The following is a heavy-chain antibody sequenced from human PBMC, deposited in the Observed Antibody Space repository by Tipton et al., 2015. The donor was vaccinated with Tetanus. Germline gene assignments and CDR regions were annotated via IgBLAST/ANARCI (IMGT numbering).Heavy chain of an antibody. D-gene: IGHD1-1*01. CDR2: INPSGGST. CDR3: AREPWTTGTTVNWFDP. Sequence: QLVQSGAEVKKPGASVKVSCKASGYTFTSYYMHWVRQAPGQGLEWMGIINPSGGSTSYAQKFQGRVTMTRDTSTSPVYMELSSLRSGGAGVYYCAREPWTTGTTVNWFDPWGQGTLVTVSS. CDR1: GYTFTSYY. J-gene: IGHJ5*02. V-gene: IGHV1-46*01.